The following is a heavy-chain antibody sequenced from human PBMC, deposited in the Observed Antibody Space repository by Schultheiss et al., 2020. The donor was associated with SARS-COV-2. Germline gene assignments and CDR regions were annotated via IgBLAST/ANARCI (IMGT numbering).Heavy chain of an antibody. CDR3: AKEGRWRRAFDI. J-gene: IGHJ3*02. V-gene: IGHV3-64*04. D-gene: IGHD5-24*01. CDR1: GFTFSSYA. Sequence: GGSLRLSCAASGFTFSSYAMSWVRQAPGKGLEYVSAISSNGGSTYYADSVKGRFTISRDNSKNTLYLQMNSLRAEDTALYYCAKEGRWRRAFDIWGQGTMVTVSS. CDR2: ISSNGGST.